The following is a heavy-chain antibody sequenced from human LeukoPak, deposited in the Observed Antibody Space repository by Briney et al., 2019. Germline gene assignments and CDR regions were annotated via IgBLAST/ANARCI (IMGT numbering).Heavy chain of an antibody. J-gene: IGHJ1*01. D-gene: IGHD2-21*02. Sequence: GASVKVSRKASGYTFTSYYMHWVRQAPGQGLEWMGIINPSGGSTSYAQKFQGRVTMTRDMSTSTVYMELSSLRSEDTAVYYCACSGGDLEYFQHWGQGTLVTVSS. CDR3: ACSGGDLEYFQH. V-gene: IGHV1-46*03. CDR2: INPSGGST. CDR1: GYTFTSYY.